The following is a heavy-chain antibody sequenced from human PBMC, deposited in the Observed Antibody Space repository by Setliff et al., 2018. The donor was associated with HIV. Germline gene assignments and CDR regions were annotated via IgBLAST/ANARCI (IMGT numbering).Heavy chain of an antibody. CDR2: ITPNSGGT. J-gene: IGHJ4*02. Sequence: ASVKVSCKASGHTFTDHYMHWVRQAPGQGLEWMGRITPNSGGTNYARKFQDRVTMTRDTSISTAYMELSRLPSDDTAVYYCARDTENVFISGHRYFDYWGPGTLVTVSS. CDR3: ARDTENVFISGHRYFDY. V-gene: IGHV1-2*06. D-gene: IGHD6-19*01. CDR1: GHTFTDHY.